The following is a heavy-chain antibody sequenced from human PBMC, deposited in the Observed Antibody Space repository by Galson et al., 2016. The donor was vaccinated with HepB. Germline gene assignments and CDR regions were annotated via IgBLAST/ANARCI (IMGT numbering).Heavy chain of an antibody. CDR2: IDSEGTTT. CDR1: GFTFSNYW. Sequence: SLRLSCAASGFTFSNYWMHWVRQAPGKGLVWVSRIDSEGTTTNYADSVKGRFTISRDNAKNTLYLQVNSLRAEDTAIYYCVNAYYYSELATDYWGQGTLVTVSS. V-gene: IGHV3-74*01. D-gene: IGHD3-10*01. J-gene: IGHJ4*02. CDR3: VNAYYYSELATDY.